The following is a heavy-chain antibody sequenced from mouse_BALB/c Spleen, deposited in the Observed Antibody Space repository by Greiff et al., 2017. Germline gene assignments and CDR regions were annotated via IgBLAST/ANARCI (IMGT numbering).Heavy chain of an antibody. D-gene: IGHD1-1*01. CDR2: INPSSGYT. V-gene: IGHV1-4*02. Sequence: QVQLQQSAAELARPGASVKMSCKASGYTFTRYTMHWVKQRPGQGLEWIGYINPSSGYTEYNQKFKDKTTLTADKSSSTAYMQLSSLTSEDSAVYYCARDYGRDIDYWGQGTTLTVSS. CDR3: ARDYGRDIDY. CDR1: GYTFTRYT. J-gene: IGHJ2*01.